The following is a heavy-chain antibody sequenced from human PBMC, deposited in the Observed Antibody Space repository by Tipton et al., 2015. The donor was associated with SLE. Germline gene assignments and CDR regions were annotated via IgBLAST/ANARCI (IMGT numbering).Heavy chain of an antibody. CDR3: ARALSADKVYAGEPPGLRLRGLER. CDR1: GGFIRSYY. Sequence: TLSLTCTVSGGFIRSYYWSWIRQPPGKGLEWIGYIYYSGRTNYNPSLKSRVPMSVDTSKSQLSLGLSSVTAADTAFYYCARALSADKVYAGEPPGLRLRGLERWGQGTMVALS. J-gene: IGHJ3*01. CDR2: IYYSGRT. D-gene: IGHD2/OR15-2a*01. V-gene: IGHV4-59*12.